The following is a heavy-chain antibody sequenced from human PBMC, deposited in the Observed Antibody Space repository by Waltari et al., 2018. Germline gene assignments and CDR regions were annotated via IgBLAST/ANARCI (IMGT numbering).Heavy chain of an antibody. CDR3: ASGSHYTWGDF. Sequence: QVHLQQWGAGLLKPSETLSLTCVFYGGSFSDYYYSWIRQPPGKGLEWIGQISHRGSTKYNPSLRSRVTISVDASKNQCSLMLNSATAGDTAVYYCASGSHYTWGDFSGQGTLVTVSS. CDR2: ISHRGST. V-gene: IGHV4-34*01. D-gene: IGHD3-10*01. CDR1: GGSFSDYY. J-gene: IGHJ4*02.